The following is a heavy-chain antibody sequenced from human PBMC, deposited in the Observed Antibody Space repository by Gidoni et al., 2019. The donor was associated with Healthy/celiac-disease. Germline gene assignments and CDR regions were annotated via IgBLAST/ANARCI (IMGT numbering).Heavy chain of an antibody. CDR3: ARLPFGDYDSLTGPSDY. CDR2: ISSSSSYI. CDR1: GFPFSSYS. J-gene: IGHJ4*02. V-gene: IGHV3-21*01. D-gene: IGHD3-9*01. Sequence: EVQLVESGGGLVKPGGSLRLSCAASGFPFSSYSMNWVRQAPGTGLEWVSSISSSSSYIYYADSVKGRFTIYRDNAKNSLYLQMNSLRAEDTAVYYCARLPFGDYDSLTGPSDYWGQGTLVTVSS.